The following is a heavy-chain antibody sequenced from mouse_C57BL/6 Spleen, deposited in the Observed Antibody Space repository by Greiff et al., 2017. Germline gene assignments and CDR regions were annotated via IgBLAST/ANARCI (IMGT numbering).Heavy chain of an antibody. CDR1: GYAFSSSW. J-gene: IGHJ4*01. V-gene: IGHV1-82*01. CDR3: ASKRETTVGYAMDY. D-gene: IGHD1-1*01. Sequence: QVQLQQSGPELVKPGASVKISCKASGYAFSSSWMNWVKQRPGQGLEWIGRIYPGDGDTNYNGKFKGKATLTADKSSSTAYRQLSSLTSEDSAVYYGASKRETTVGYAMDYWGQGTSVTVSS. CDR2: IYPGDGDT.